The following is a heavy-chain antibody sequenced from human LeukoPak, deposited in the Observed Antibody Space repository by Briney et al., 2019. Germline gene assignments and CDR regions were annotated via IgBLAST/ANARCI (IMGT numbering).Heavy chain of an antibody. CDR3: ARVVGANSAASDI. V-gene: IGHV4-30-2*01. Sequence: SETLSLTCTVSGGSISSGGYYWSWIRQPPGKGLEWIGYIYHSGSTYYNPSLKSRVTISVDRSKNQFSLKLSSVTAADTAVYYCARVVGANSAASDIWGQGTMVTVSS. CDR1: GGSISSGGYY. CDR2: IYHSGST. D-gene: IGHD1-26*01. J-gene: IGHJ3*02.